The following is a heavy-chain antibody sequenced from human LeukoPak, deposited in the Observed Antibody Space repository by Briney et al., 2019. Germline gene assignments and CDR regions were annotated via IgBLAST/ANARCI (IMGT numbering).Heavy chain of an antibody. CDR1: GGTFSAYV. J-gene: IGHJ4*02. D-gene: IGHD2-8*02. CDR2: ITPIFGSA. V-gene: IGHV1-69*01. Sequence: ASLKVSCKASGGTFSAYVISWVRQAPGQGLEWMGGITPIFGSATYAQKFQGRVTITADESTSTGYMELSSLRSEDTAMYYCARAQLYWEYYFAYWGQGTLVTVSS. CDR3: ARAQLYWEYYFAY.